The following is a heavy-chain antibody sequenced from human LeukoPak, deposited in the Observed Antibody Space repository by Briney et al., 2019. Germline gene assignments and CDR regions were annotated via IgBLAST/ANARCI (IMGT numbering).Heavy chain of an antibody. J-gene: IGHJ4*01. V-gene: IGHV3-23*01. Sequence: PGGSLRLSCAASGFTFYNYAISWVRQAPGKGLEWVSTITDNGGTTYYADSVKGRFTISRDNSKNTLSLQLNSLRAEDTAVYYCAKGDSLYYFDSWGHGTLVTVSS. CDR1: GFTFYNYA. CDR3: AKGDSLYYFDS. CDR2: ITDNGGTT. D-gene: IGHD2-21*02.